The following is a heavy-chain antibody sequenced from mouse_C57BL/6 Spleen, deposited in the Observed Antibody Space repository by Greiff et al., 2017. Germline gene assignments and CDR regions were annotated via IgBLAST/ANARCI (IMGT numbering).Heavy chain of an antibody. V-gene: IGHV1-64*01. Sequence: QVQLQQPGAELVKPGASVKLSCKASGYTFTSYWMHWVKQRPGQGLEWIGMIHPNSGSTNYNEKFKSKATLTVDKSSSTAYMQLSSLTSEDSAVYYCARALLYYGDYFDYWGQGTTLTVSS. CDR1: GYTFTSYW. D-gene: IGHD2-1*01. CDR3: ARALLYYGDYFDY. CDR2: IHPNSGST. J-gene: IGHJ2*01.